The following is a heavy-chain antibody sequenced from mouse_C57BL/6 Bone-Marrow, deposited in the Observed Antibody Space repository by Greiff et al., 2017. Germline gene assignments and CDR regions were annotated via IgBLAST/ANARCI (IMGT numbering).Heavy chain of an antibody. D-gene: IGHD2-1*01. V-gene: IGHV1-9*01. CDR2: IIPGCGST. CDR1: GYTFTGYC. CDR3: TSSRNYVAMDY. J-gene: IGHJ4*01. Sequence: VQLLQSGAELMKPGASVKLSCKATGYTFTGYCIEWVKQRHGHSLEWIGEIIPGCGSTNYNEKFKGKATFTEDTSSNTAYMQLSSLTTEDSALYYGTSSRNYVAMDYWGQGTSVTVSS.